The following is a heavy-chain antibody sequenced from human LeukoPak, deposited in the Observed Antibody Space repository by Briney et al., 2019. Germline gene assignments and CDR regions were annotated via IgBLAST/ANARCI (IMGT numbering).Heavy chain of an antibody. D-gene: IGHD4-17*01. CDR1: GYTFTGYY. Sequence: ASVKVSCKASGYTFTGYYMRWVRQAPGQGFEWMGWINPNTGGTHYAQNFQGRVTMTRDTSISTAYMEFSRLKSDDTAVYYCARGDGDYVGNDYWGHGTLVTVSS. CDR3: ARGDGDYVGNDY. J-gene: IGHJ4*01. V-gene: IGHV1-2*02. CDR2: INPNTGGT.